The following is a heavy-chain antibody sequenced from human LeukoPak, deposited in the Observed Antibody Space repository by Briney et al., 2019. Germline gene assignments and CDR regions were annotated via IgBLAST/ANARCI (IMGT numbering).Heavy chain of an antibody. D-gene: IGHD3-22*01. V-gene: IGHV3-21*01. Sequence: GGPLRLSCAASGFTFSSYSMNWVRQAPGKGLEWVSSISSSSSYIYYADSVKGRFTISRDNAKNSLYLQMNSLRAEDTAVYYCAREEGYYDSSGREFDYWGQGTLVTVSS. J-gene: IGHJ4*02. CDR3: AREEGYYDSSGREFDY. CDR1: GFTFSSYS. CDR2: ISSSSSYI.